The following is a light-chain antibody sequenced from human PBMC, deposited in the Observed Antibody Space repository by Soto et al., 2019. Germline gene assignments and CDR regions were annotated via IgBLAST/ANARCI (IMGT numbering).Light chain of an antibody. CDR1: QSVNSK. V-gene: IGKV3-15*01. Sequence: EIVMTQSPATLSVSLGETATLSCRASQSVNSKLAWYQQKPGQAPRLLIYGASTGATDIPDRFSGSGSGTEFTLTISSLQSEDFAVYYCQQYDKWPRWTFGQGTKVEIK. CDR3: QQYDKWPRWT. J-gene: IGKJ1*01. CDR2: GAS.